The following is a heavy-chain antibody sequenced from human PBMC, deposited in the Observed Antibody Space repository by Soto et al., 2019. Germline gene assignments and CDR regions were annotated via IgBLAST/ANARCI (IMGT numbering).Heavy chain of an antibody. D-gene: IGHD4-4*01. J-gene: IGHJ4*02. V-gene: IGHV4-59*01. Sequence: PSETLSLTCTVSGGSISSYYWSWIRQPPGKGLEWIGYIYYSGSTNYNPSLKSRVTISVDTSKNQFSLKLSSVTAADTAVYYCARERTYSKASHYFDYWGQGTLVTVSS. CDR3: ARERTYSKASHYFDY. CDR1: GGSISSYY. CDR2: IYYSGST.